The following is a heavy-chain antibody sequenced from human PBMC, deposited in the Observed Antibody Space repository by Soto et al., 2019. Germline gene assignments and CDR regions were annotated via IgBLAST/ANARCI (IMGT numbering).Heavy chain of an antibody. D-gene: IGHD5-18*01. CDR1: GGTFSSYT. CDR3: ARGYNYGPRGY. Sequence: QVQLVQSGAEVKKPGSSVKVSCKASGGTFSSYTISWVRQAPGQGLEWMGRIIPILGIANYAQKFQGRVTITADKSTSTAYMELSSMRSEDTAVYYCARGYNYGPRGYWGQGTLVTVSS. CDR2: IIPILGIA. J-gene: IGHJ4*02. V-gene: IGHV1-69*02.